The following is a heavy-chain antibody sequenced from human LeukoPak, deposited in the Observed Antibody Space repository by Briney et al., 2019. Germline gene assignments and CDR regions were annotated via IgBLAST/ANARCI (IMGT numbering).Heavy chain of an antibody. CDR2: TNHSGST. Sequence: SETLSLTCAVYGGSFSGYYWSWIRQPPGKGLEWIGETNHSGSTNYNPSLKSRVTISVDTSKNQFSLKLSSVTAADTAVYYCARGWYCSSTSCYKRSDAFDIWGQGTMVTVSS. CDR1: GGSFSGYY. D-gene: IGHD2-2*02. V-gene: IGHV4-34*01. J-gene: IGHJ3*02. CDR3: ARGWYCSSTSCYKRSDAFDI.